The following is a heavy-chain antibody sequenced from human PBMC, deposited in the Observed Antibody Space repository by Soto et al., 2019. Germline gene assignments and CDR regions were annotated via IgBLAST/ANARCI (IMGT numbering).Heavy chain of an antibody. CDR1: GYRFTSYW. Sequence: GESLKISCKGFGYRFTSYWIGWVRQMPGKGLEWMGIIYPGDSDTRYSPSFQAQVTISADNSISTAYLQWRSLKASDTAIYYCAISSVVSAGFDYWGQGKMVTVSS. CDR3: AISSVVSAGFDY. CDR2: IYPGDSDT. D-gene: IGHD2-2*01. J-gene: IGHJ4*02. V-gene: IGHV5-51*01.